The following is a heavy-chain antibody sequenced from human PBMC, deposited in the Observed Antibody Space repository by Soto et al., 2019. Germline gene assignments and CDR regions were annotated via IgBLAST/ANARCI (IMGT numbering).Heavy chain of an antibody. CDR3: ARGTGSSWFDP. CDR1: EYIFTAFY. Sequence: GASVKVSCKASEYIFTAFYMHWVRQAPGRGLGWMGWINTNSGGTRYAHGVHDRVTMTRDTSISTAYMELSGLRYDDTAVYYCARGTGSSWFDPWGRGTLVTVSS. J-gene: IGHJ5*02. CDR2: INTNSGGT. D-gene: IGHD3-10*01. V-gene: IGHV1-2*02.